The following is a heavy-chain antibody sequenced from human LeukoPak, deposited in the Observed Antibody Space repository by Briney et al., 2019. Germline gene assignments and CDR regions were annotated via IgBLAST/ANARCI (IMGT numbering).Heavy chain of an antibody. Sequence: KSSETLSLTCAVYGGSFSGYYWSWIRQPPGKGLEWIGEINHSGSTNYNPSLKGRVTISVGTSKNQFSLKLSSVTAADTAVYYCARVPDGGNDAFDIWGQGTMVTVSS. V-gene: IGHV4-34*01. CDR1: GGSFSGYY. D-gene: IGHD2-8*02. CDR3: ARVPDGGNDAFDI. CDR2: INHSGST. J-gene: IGHJ3*02.